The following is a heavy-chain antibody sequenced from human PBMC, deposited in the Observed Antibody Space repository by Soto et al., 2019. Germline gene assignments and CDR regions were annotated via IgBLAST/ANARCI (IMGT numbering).Heavy chain of an antibody. J-gene: IGHJ4*01. CDR2: INWHGGST. CDR3: ARDRGSSDYFDY. D-gene: IGHD2-2*01. CDR1: GFTFDDYV. Sequence: EVQLVESGGGVVRPGGSMRLSCAASGFTFDDYVMRWVRQAPGKGMEWVSGINWHGGSTAYADSVKSRFTISRDNAKNALYLQMNSLSADDTALYYRARDRGSSDYFDYWGHRNLVTVSS. V-gene: IGHV3-20*04.